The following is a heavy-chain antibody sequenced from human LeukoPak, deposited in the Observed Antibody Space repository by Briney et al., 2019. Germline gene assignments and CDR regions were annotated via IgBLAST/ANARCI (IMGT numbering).Heavy chain of an antibody. CDR2: ISSSGSTI. Sequence: QAGGSLRLSCAASGLTFRSYEMNWVRQAPGKGLEWVSYISSSGSTIYYADSVKGRFTISRDNAKNSLYLQMNSLRAEDTAVYYCAPFYYDTIVPGGFWGQGTLVTVSS. D-gene: IGHD3-22*01. CDR1: GLTFRSYE. V-gene: IGHV3-48*03. CDR3: APFYYDTIVPGGF. J-gene: IGHJ4*02.